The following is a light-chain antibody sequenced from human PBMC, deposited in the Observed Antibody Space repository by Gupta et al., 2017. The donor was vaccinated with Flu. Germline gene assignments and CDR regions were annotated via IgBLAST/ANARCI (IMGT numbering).Light chain of an antibody. CDR3: QAADTTDNS. V-gene: IGLV3-25*03. CDR2: KDT. CDR1: VLSKQY. J-gene: IGLJ2*01. Sequence: STELIQPPSASLSPGQTARITCSGDVLSKQYAYWYQQKSGQAPVLLIYKDTERPSGIPGRFSGSSSGTTVTLTIGGVQPEDEADFYCQAADTTDNSFGGGTKLTVL.